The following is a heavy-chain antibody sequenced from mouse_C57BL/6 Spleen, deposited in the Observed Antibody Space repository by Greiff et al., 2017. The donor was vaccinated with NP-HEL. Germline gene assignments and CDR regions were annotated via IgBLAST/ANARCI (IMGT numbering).Heavy chain of an antibody. CDR3: ARGEFITTVVATDYFDY. Sequence: MQLQQPGAELVKPGASVKLSCKASGYTFTSYWMHWVKQRPGRGLEWIGRIDPNSGGTKYNEKFKSKATLTVDKPSSTAYMQLSSLTSEDSAVYYCARGEFITTVVATDYFDYWGQGTTLTVSS. CDR2: IDPNSGGT. J-gene: IGHJ2*01. V-gene: IGHV1-72*01. D-gene: IGHD1-1*01. CDR1: GYTFTSYW.